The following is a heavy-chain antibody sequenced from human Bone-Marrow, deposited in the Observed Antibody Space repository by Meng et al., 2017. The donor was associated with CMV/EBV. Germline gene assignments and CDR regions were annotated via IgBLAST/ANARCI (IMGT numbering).Heavy chain of an antibody. CDR3: ARGGCSSTSCQPYFDY. CDR2: ISSSGSIT. CDR1: GFTFSDYY. Sequence: GESLKISCAASGFTFSDYYMTWIRQAPGKGLEWVSYISSSGSITKYLDSVKGRFTISRDNAKNSLFLQMNSLRVEDTAVYYCARGGCSSTSCQPYFDYWGQGTLVTVSS. V-gene: IGHV3-11*04. D-gene: IGHD2-2*01. J-gene: IGHJ4*02.